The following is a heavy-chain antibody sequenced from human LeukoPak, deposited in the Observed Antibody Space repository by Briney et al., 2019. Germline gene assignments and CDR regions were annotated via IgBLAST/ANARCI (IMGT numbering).Heavy chain of an antibody. CDR1: GFTFDDYA. CDR2: ISWNSGSI. J-gene: IGHJ4*02. V-gene: IGHV3-9*01. CDR3: AKDSSSWYLYYFDY. Sequence: GGSLRLSCAASGFTFDDYAMHWVRQAPGKGLEGVSGISWNSGSIGYADSVKGRFTISRDNAKNSLYLQMNSLRAEDTALYYCAKDSSSWYLYYFDYWGQGTLVTVSS. D-gene: IGHD6-13*01.